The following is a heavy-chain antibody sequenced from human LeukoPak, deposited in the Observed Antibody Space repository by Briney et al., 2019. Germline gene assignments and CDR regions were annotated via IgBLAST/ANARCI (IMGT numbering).Heavy chain of an antibody. J-gene: IGHJ4*02. Sequence: PSETLSLTCTVSGYSISSGYYWGWIRQPPGKGLEWIGSIYHSGSTYYNPSLKSRVTISVDTSKNQFSLKLSSVTAADTAVYYCARVVPDYGDLPCYFDYWGQGTLVTVSS. CDR3: ARVVPDYGDLPCYFDY. CDR1: GYSISSGYY. CDR2: IYHSGST. V-gene: IGHV4-38-2*02. D-gene: IGHD4-17*01.